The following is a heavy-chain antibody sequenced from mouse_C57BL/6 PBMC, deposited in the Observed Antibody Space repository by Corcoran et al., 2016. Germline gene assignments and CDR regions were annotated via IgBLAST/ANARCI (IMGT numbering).Heavy chain of an antibody. CDR3: ARGYYGSMGHYFDY. V-gene: IGHV3-6*01. D-gene: IGHD1-1*01. Sequence: DVQLQESGPGLVKPSQSLSLTCSVTGYSITSGSYWNWIRQFPGNKLEWMGYISYDGSNNYNPSLKNRISITRDTSKNQFFLKLNSVTTEDTATYYCARGYYGSMGHYFDYWGQGTTLTVSS. CDR1: GYSITSGSY. J-gene: IGHJ2*01. CDR2: ISYDGSN.